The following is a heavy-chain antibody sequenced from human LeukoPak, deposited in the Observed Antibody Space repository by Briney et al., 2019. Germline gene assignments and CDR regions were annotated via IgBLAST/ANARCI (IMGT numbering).Heavy chain of an antibody. Sequence: SETLSLTCTVSGGSIRTDYWSWIRQPAGQGLEWIGRISSSGRTNYNPSLKSRVTISVDTSKNQFSLKLSSVTAADTAVYYCAREGRGYDFGGFPVPLGYWGQGTLVTVSS. V-gene: IGHV4-4*07. CDR2: ISSSGRT. J-gene: IGHJ4*02. CDR3: AREGRGYDFGGFPVPLGY. D-gene: IGHD5-12*01. CDR1: GGSIRTDY.